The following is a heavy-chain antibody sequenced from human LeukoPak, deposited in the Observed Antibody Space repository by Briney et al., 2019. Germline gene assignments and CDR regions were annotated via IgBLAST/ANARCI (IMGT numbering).Heavy chain of an antibody. CDR2: IIPIFGTA. D-gene: IGHD3-9*01. J-gene: IGHJ4*02. Sequence: SVKVSCKASGGTFSSYAISWVRQAPGQGLEWMGGIIPIFGTANYAQKFQGRVTITADKSTSTAYMELSSLRSEDTAVYYCARAKVTYYDILTDYSFDYWGQGTLVTVSS. V-gene: IGHV1-69*06. CDR3: ARAKVTYYDILTDYSFDY. CDR1: GGTFSSYA.